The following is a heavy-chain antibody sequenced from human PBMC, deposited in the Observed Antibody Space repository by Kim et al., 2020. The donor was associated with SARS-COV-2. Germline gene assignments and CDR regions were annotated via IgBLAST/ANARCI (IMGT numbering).Heavy chain of an antibody. CDR3: AKDQTYAYYDFWSGYPSPAYGMDV. CDR1: GFTFSSYG. D-gene: IGHD3-3*01. CDR2: ISYDGSNK. V-gene: IGHV3-30*18. Sequence: GGSLRLSCAASGFTFSSYGMHWVRQAPGKGLEWVAVISYDGSNKYYADSVKGRFTISRDNSKNTLYLQMNSLRAEDTAVYYCAKDQTYAYYDFWSGYPSPAYGMDVWGQGTTVTVSS. J-gene: IGHJ6*02.